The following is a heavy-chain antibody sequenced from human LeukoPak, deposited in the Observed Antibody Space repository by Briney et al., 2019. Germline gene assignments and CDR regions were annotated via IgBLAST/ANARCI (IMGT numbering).Heavy chain of an antibody. CDR1: GGSFSGYY. CDR2: INHSGST. Sequence: SETLSLTCAVYGGSFSGYYWSWIRQPPGKGLEWIGEINHSGSTNYNPSLKSRVTISVDTSKNQFSLKLSSVTAADTAVYYCARTPHTDHGDYASTDYWGQGTLVTVSS. J-gene: IGHJ4*02. V-gene: IGHV4-34*01. D-gene: IGHD4-17*01. CDR3: ARTPHTDHGDYASTDY.